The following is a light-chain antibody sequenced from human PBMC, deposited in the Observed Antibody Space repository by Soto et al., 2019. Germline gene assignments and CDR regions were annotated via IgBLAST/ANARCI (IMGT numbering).Light chain of an antibody. CDR3: SSYAGRSVV. CDR2: EVS. J-gene: IGLJ2*01. V-gene: IGLV2-8*01. Sequence: QSALTQPPSASGSPGQSVTISCTGTSSDVGGYKYVSWYQHHPGKAPKLIIYEVSERPSGVPDRFSGSKSGNTASLTVSGLQAEDEADYYCSSYAGRSVVFGGGTQLTVL. CDR1: SSDVGGYKY.